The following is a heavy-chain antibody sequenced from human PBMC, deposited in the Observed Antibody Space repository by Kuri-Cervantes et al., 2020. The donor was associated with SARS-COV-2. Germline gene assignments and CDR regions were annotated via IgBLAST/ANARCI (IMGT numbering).Heavy chain of an antibody. Sequence: SVKVSCKASGGTFSSYAISWVRQAPGQGLEWMGGIIPIFGTANYAQKFQGRVTITADKSTSTAYMELSSLRSEDTAVYYCARGDDYGASGYFDDWGQGTLVTVSS. D-gene: IGHD4-17*01. CDR1: GGTFSSYA. J-gene: IGHJ4*02. CDR2: IIPIFGTA. CDR3: ARGDDYGASGYFDD. V-gene: IGHV1-69*06.